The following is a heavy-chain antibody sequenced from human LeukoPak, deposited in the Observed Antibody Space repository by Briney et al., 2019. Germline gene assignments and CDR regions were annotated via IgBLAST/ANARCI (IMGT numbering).Heavy chain of an antibody. CDR3: ARDQIGYFDY. V-gene: IGHV3-23*01. J-gene: IGHJ4*02. Sequence: GGSLRLSCAASGFTLSSYAMSWVRQAPGKGQEWVSGISGSGGNTYYTDSVRGRLSISRDNSKNTLYLQVNSLRAEDAAVYYCARDQIGYFDYWGQGTLVTVSS. CDR1: GFTLSSYA. CDR2: ISGSGGNT.